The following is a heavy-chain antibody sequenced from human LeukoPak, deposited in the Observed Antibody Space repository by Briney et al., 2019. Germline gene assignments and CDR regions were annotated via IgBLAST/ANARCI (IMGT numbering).Heavy chain of an antibody. CDR2: MYYSGNT. CDR3: ARCYYGSGSCNFDY. CDR1: GVSISSTTYF. J-gene: IGHJ4*02. Sequence: PSETLSLTCTVSGVSISSTTYFWGWIRQPPGKGLEWIGSMYYSGNTYYNPSLKSRVTISVDTSKNQFSLKLSSVTAADTAVYYCARCYYGSGSCNFDYWGQGTLVTVSS. D-gene: IGHD3-10*01. V-gene: IGHV4-39*07.